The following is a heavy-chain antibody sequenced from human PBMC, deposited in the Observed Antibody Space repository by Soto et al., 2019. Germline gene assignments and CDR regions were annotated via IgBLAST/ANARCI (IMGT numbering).Heavy chain of an antibody. D-gene: IGHD3-9*01. CDR1: GYTFTSYD. J-gene: IGHJ6*02. CDR2: MNPNSGNT. CDR3: ARDDYDILTGSGYYYYYYGMDV. Sequence: ASVKVSCKASGYTFTSYDINWVRQATGQGLEWMGWMNPNSGNTGYAQKFQGRVTITADKSTSTAYMELSSLRSEDTAVYYCARDDYDILTGSGYYYYYYGMDVWGQGTTVTVSS. V-gene: IGHV1-8*01.